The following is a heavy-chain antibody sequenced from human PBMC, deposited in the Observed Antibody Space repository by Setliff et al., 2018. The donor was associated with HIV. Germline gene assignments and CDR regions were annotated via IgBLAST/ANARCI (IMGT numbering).Heavy chain of an antibody. CDR1: GFTFTTSA. Sequence: AASVKVSCKASGFTFTTSAMQWVRQARGQRPEWIGWIVVGSGNTNYAQKFQGRVTITRDMSTSTAYMELSSLRSEDTAINYCAADLVGSYNFWGGYYQGPDAFDIWGQGTMVTVSS. D-gene: IGHD3-3*01. V-gene: IGHV1-58*02. CDR3: AADLVGSYNFWGGYYQGPDAFDI. CDR2: IVVGSGNT. J-gene: IGHJ3*02.